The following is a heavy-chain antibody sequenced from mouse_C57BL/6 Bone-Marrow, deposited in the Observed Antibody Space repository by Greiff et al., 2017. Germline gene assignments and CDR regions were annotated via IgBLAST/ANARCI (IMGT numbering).Heavy chain of an antibody. CDR1: GYTFTSYW. J-gene: IGHJ2*01. D-gene: IGHD1-1*01. V-gene: IGHV1-55*01. CDR2: IYPGSGST. Sequence: QVHLQQPGAELVKPGASVKMSCKASGYTFTSYWITWVKQRPGQGLAWIGDIYPGSGSTNYNEKFKSKATLTVDTASSTAYMQLSSLTSEDSAVYYCARRGYYGSSRFDYGGQGTTLTVSS. CDR3: ARRGYYGSSRFDY.